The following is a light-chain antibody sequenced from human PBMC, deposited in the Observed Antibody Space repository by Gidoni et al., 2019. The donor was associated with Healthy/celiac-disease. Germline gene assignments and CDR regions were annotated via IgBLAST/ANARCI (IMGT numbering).Light chain of an antibody. V-gene: IGLV1-40*01. Sequence: QSVLPQPPSVSGAPGPSVTISCTGSSSNIGAGYDVHWYQQLPGTAPKLLIYGNSNRPSGVPDRFSGSKSGTSASLAITGLQAEDEADYYCQSYDSSLSGYVVFGGGTKLTVL. CDR3: QSYDSSLSGYVV. J-gene: IGLJ2*01. CDR2: GNS. CDR1: SSNIGAGYD.